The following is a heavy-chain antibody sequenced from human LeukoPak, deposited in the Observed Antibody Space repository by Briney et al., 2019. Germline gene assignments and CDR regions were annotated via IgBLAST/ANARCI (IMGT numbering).Heavy chain of an antibody. D-gene: IGHD5-24*01. Sequence: GESLKISCNSSGYIYTSYWIGWVRQMPGKGLEWMGIIYPGDSDTRYSPSFQGQVTISADKSISTAYLQWSSLKASDTAMYYCARLGSRRGHNWGDLWGQGTLVTVSS. CDR2: IYPGDSDT. CDR1: GYIYTSYW. J-gene: IGHJ5*02. CDR3: ARLGSRRGHNWGDL. V-gene: IGHV5-51*01.